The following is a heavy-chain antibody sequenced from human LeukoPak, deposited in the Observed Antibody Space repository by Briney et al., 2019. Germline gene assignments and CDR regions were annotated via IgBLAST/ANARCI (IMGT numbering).Heavy chain of an antibody. CDR3: ARDKAPRYTYGLGH. V-gene: IGHV1-18*01. D-gene: IGHD5-18*01. CDR1: GYTFITYD. Sequence: ASVKVSCKASGYTFITYDINWVRQAPGQGLEWMGWISPYDGSTNFAQSLQGRVTMTTDTITSTAFMELRSLRFEDTALYYCARDKAPRYTYGLGHWGQGTLVTVSS. CDR2: ISPYDGST. J-gene: IGHJ4*02.